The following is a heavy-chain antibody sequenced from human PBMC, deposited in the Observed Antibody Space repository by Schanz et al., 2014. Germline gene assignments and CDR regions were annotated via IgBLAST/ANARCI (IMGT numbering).Heavy chain of an antibody. D-gene: IGHD3-16*01. CDR2: ISDYNGHT. V-gene: IGHV1-18*04. CDR1: GYTFTSYG. CDR3: ATIGVNDYWRFGLDL. Sequence: QVQLVQSGAEVKKPGASVKVSCKASGYTFTSYGISWVRQAPGQGPEWMGWISDYNGHTNYAQKFLGRVTITADKSTSTAYMELKSLRSADTAVYYCATIGVNDYWRFGLDLWGQGTTVTVSS. J-gene: IGHJ6*02.